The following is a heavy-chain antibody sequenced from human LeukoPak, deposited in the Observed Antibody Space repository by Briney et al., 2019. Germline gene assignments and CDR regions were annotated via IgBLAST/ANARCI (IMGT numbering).Heavy chain of an antibody. CDR3: ARTYSSGSWDY. V-gene: IGHV3-48*03. J-gene: IGHJ4*02. Sequence: PGGSLRLSCAASGFTFSSYEMNWVRQAPGKGLEWVSYISSSGNTIYYADSVKGRFTISRDNAKNSLSLQMNSLRAEDTAVYYCARTYSSGSWDYWGQGTLVTVSS. CDR1: GFTFSSYE. CDR2: ISSSGNTI. D-gene: IGHD5-18*01.